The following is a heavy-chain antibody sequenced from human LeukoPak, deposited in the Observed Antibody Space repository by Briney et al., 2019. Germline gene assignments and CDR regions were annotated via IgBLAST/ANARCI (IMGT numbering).Heavy chain of an antibody. J-gene: IGHJ4*02. V-gene: IGHV4-59*08. D-gene: IGHD3-9*01. CDR1: GGSFNRYY. Sequence: SETLSLTCTVSGGSFNRYYWSWIRQPPGKGLEWIGFVSYSGTTDYNPSLKSRVTISKDTSKSQLSLKLTSVTAADTAVYYCARHPSADHAYFFEYWGQGTLVTV. CDR3: ARHPSADHAYFFEY. CDR2: VSYSGTT.